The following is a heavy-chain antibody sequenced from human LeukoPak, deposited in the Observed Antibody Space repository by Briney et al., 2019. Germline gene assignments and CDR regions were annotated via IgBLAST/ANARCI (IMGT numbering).Heavy chain of an antibody. V-gene: IGHV3-7*01. Sequence: PWGSLRLSCAASGFTFDDYGMSWVRQAPGKGLEWVANINQDGTEKLFVNSVKGRFTISRDNAKNSLFLQMNSLTAEDTAIYYCARDCSGGTCYTSTFDIWGQGTMVTVSS. CDR3: ARDCSGGTCYTSTFDI. J-gene: IGHJ3*02. D-gene: IGHD2-15*01. CDR2: INQDGTEK. CDR1: GFTFDDYG.